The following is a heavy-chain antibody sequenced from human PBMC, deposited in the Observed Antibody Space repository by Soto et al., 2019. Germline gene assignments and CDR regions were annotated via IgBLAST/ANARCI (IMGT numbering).Heavy chain of an antibody. CDR1: GSSFSFYG. V-gene: IGHV1-18*01. D-gene: IGHD3-22*01. Sequence: ASVKVSCKASGSSFSFYGINWVRQAPGQGLEWMGWINPSDGNRNFAQKFEDRVTMPTATSTNPVFLELRSLKSDDTDIYYCARDRLRGYDSSGFYSWGQGTMVTVSS. J-gene: IGHJ4*02. CDR3: ARDRLRGYDSSGFYS. CDR2: INPSDGNR.